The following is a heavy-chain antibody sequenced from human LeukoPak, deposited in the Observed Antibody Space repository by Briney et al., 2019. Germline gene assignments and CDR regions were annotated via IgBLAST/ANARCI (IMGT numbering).Heavy chain of an antibody. Sequence: GGSLRLSCAASGFTFSSYEMDWVRRAPGKGLEWVSYIGSSGGSRYYADSVKGRFTSSRDNAKNSLYLQMNSLRVEDTAVYYCAREDGDTFDIWGQGTMVSVSS. J-gene: IGHJ3*02. CDR1: GFTFSSYE. CDR2: IGSSGGSR. CDR3: AREDGDTFDI. D-gene: IGHD5-24*01. V-gene: IGHV3-48*03.